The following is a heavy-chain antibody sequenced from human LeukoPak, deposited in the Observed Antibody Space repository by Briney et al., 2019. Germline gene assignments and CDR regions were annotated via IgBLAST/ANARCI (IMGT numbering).Heavy chain of an antibody. V-gene: IGHV4-59*01. CDR3: ARATYYYGSGSYYNVKYYFDY. Sequence: ASETLSLTCTVYGGSISSYYWSWIRQPPGKGLEWIGYIYYSGSTNYNPSLKSRVTISVDTSKNQFSLKLSSVTAADTAVYYCARATYYYGSGSYYNVKYYFDYWGQGTLVTVSS. CDR2: IYYSGST. CDR1: GGSISSYY. J-gene: IGHJ4*02. D-gene: IGHD3-10*01.